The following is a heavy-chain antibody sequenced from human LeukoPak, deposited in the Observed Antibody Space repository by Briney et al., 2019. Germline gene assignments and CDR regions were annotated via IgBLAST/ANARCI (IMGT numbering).Heavy chain of an antibody. Sequence: SETLSLTCTVSGGSISSGGYYWSWIRQPPGKGLEWIGYIYHSGSTYYNPSLKSRVTISVDRSKNQFSLKLSSVTAADTAVYYCASGPPWDYYYYMDVWGKGTTVTVSS. CDR2: IYHSGST. CDR1: GGSISSGGYY. D-gene: IGHD1-1*01. CDR3: ASGPPWDYYYYMDV. V-gene: IGHV4-30-2*01. J-gene: IGHJ6*03.